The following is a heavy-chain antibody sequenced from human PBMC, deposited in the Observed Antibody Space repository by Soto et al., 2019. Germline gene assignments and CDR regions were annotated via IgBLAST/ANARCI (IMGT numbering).Heavy chain of an antibody. CDR3: ARAGYCSGGSCYSLYYFDY. CDR1: GGSISSGGYY. V-gene: IGHV4-31*03. D-gene: IGHD2-15*01. J-gene: IGHJ4*02. Sequence: QVQLQESGPGLVKPSQTLSLTCTVSGGSISSGGYYWSWIRQHPGKGLEWIGYIYYSGSTYYNPSLKSRVTISVETSKNQFSLKLSSVTAADTAVYYCARAGYCSGGSCYSLYYFDYWGQGTLVTVSS. CDR2: IYYSGST.